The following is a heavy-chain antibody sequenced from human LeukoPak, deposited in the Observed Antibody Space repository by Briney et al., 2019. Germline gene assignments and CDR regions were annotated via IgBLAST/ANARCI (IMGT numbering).Heavy chain of an antibody. CDR3: ARGRVASPADY. V-gene: IGHV1-2*02. CDR1: GYTFTGYY. Sequence: GASVKVSCKASGYTFTGYYMHWVRQAPGQGLEWMGWINPNSGDTNYAQKFQGRVTMTRDTSISTAYMELSRLRSDDTAVYYCARGRVASPADYWGQGTLVTVSS. J-gene: IGHJ4*02. D-gene: IGHD3-3*01. CDR2: INPNSGDT.